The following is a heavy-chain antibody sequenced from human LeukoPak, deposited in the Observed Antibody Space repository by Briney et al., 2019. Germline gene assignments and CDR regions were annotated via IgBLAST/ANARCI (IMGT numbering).Heavy chain of an antibody. J-gene: IGHJ4*02. D-gene: IGHD3-10*01. V-gene: IGHV3-11*01. CDR2: ISGSGDII. CDR1: GFIFSDYY. CDR3: AHLRGRRRIDY. Sequence: PGGSLRLSCAASGFIFSDYYMSWIRRAPGKGLEWVSYISGSGDIIYYPDSVKGRFTISRDNTKNSLHLQMNSLRADDTAVYYYAHLRGRRRIDYWGQGTLVTVSS.